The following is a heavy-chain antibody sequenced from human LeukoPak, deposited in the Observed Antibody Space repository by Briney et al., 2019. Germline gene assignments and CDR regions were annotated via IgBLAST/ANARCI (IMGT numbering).Heavy chain of an antibody. Sequence: GSLRLSCAASGFTFSTSWMTWVRQAPGKGLEWVANIKQDGSEKYYVDSVKGRFAVSRDNAKNTVYLQMNSLRAEDTAVYYCVSFYETYWGRGTLVTVSS. CDR3: VSFYETY. CDR2: IKQDGSEK. CDR1: GFTFSTSW. D-gene: IGHD2/OR15-2a*01. V-gene: IGHV3-7*01. J-gene: IGHJ4*02.